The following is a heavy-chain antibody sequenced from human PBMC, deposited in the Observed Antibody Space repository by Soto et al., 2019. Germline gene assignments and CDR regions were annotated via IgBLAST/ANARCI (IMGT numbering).Heavy chain of an antibody. CDR1: GYIFRSYG. V-gene: IGHV1-18*01. D-gene: IGHD2-2*01. Sequence: QVQLVQSGGEAKKPGASVKVSCKASGYIFRSYGISWVRQAPGQGLEWMGWISYDNGNRKYAQEVQGRVTMTTDTSTSTAYMEVRSLRSDDTAVYYCAREFCENTRCYGPDYWGQGTLVIVSS. CDR2: ISYDNGNR. J-gene: IGHJ4*02. CDR3: AREFCENTRCYGPDY.